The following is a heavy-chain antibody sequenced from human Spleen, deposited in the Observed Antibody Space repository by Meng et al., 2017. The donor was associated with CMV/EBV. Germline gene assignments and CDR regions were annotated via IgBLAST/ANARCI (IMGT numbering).Heavy chain of an antibody. CDR3: AKVSCLVEGVAGSCYFDS. CDR1: GFTFTTNA. Sequence: GESLKISCAASGFTFTTNAMTWVRQAPGKGLEWVSVIDGGGSSTYYADSVKGRFTISRDNSNNTLYLQMNGLGAEDTAVYYCAKVSCLVEGVAGSCYFDSWGQGTLVTVSS. D-gene: IGHD6-19*01. V-gene: IGHV3-23*03. CDR2: IDGGGSST. J-gene: IGHJ4*02.